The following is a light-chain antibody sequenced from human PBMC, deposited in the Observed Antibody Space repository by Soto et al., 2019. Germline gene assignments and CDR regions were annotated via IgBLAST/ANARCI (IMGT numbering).Light chain of an antibody. Sequence: DIQMTQSPSSLSASVGDRVTITCRASQSISSYLNWYQQKPGKAPKLLIYAASSLQSGGPSRFSGSGSGTDFTLTISSLQPEDFATYYCQQSYSTPGTFGQGTKGDIK. CDR3: QQSYSTPGT. J-gene: IGKJ1*01. V-gene: IGKV1-39*01. CDR1: QSISSY. CDR2: AAS.